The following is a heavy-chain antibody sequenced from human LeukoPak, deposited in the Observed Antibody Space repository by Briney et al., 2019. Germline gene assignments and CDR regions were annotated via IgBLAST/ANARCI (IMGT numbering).Heavy chain of an antibody. CDR3: AKEGYYGSGSFPDY. CDR1: GFTVSSNY. Sequence: GGSLRLSCAASGFTVSSNYMSWVRQAPGKGLEWVSAISGSGGSTYYADSVKGRFTISRDNSKNTLYLQMTSLRAEDTAVYYFAKEGYYGSGSFPDYWGQGTLVTVSS. J-gene: IGHJ4*02. D-gene: IGHD3-10*01. V-gene: IGHV3-23*01. CDR2: ISGSGGST.